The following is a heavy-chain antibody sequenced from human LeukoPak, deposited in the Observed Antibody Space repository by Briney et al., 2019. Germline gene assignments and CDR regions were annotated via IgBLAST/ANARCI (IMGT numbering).Heavy chain of an antibody. V-gene: IGHV3-7*01. D-gene: IGHD5-12*01. CDR3: ARVMRFSAYDFDY. CDR1: GFTFRSYW. Sequence: PGGSVRLSCAASGFTFRSYWMSWVRQAPGKGLEWVANIKQDGSEKYYVDSLKGRFTIFRDNAKNSLYLQMNSLRGDDTAVYYCARVMRFSAYDFDYWGQGTLVTVSS. J-gene: IGHJ4*02. CDR2: IKQDGSEK.